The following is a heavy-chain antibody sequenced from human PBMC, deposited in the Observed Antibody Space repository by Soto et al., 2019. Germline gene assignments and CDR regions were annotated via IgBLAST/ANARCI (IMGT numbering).Heavy chain of an antibody. D-gene: IGHD5-18*01. V-gene: IGHV4-4*02. CDR3: ARGVEDTAMDGWAYYYYGMDV. J-gene: IGHJ6*02. CDR1: GGSISSSNW. CDR2: IYHSGST. Sequence: SETLSLTCAVSGGSISSSNWWSWVRQPPGKGLEWIGEIYHSGSTNYNPSLKSRVTISVDKSKNQFSLKLSSVTAADTAVYYCARGVEDTAMDGWAYYYYGMDVWGQGTTVTVSS.